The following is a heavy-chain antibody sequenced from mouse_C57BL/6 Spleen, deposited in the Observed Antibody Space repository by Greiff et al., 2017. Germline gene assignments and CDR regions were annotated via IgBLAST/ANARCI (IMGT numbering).Heavy chain of an antibody. CDR3: ARGDGNYWFAY. CDR2: IDPSDSYT. Sequence: QVQLQQPGAELVMPGASVKLSCKASGYTFTSYWLHWVKQRPGQGLELIGEIDPSDSYTNYNQKFKGKSTLTVDKSSSTAYMQLSSLTSEDSAVYYCARGDGNYWFAYWGQGTLVTVSA. D-gene: IGHD2-1*01. CDR1: GYTFTSYW. J-gene: IGHJ3*01. V-gene: IGHV1-69*01.